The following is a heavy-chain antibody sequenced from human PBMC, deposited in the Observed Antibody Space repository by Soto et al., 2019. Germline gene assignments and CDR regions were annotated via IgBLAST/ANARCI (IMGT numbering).Heavy chain of an antibody. Sequence: SAETLSLTCTVSGGSISSSSYYWGWILRPPGKGLEWIGSIYYSGSTYYNPSLKSRVTISVDTYKKQFSLKLSSVTAADTAVYYCARTMPRGARCEYWGNGNLVSVSP. V-gene: IGHV4-39*01. J-gene: IGHJ4*01. CDR3: ARTMPRGARCEY. D-gene: IGHD3-10*01. CDR2: IYYSGST. CDR1: GGSISSSSYY.